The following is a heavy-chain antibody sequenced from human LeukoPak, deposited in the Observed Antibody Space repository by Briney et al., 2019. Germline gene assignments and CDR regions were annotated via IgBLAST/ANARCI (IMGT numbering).Heavy chain of an antibody. J-gene: IGHJ4*02. CDR1: GFTFDDYA. V-gene: IGHV3-9*03. Sequence: GGSLRLSCAASGFTFDDYAMHWVRQAPGKGLEWVSGISWNSGSIGYADSVKGRFTISRDNAKNSLYLQMNSLRAEDMALCYCAKDLNSGYDFGFDYWGQGTLVTVSS. D-gene: IGHD5-12*01. CDR2: ISWNSGSI. CDR3: AKDLNSGYDFGFDY.